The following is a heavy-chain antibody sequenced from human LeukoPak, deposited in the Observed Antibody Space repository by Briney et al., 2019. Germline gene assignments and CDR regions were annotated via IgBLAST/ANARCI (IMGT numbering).Heavy chain of an antibody. CDR2: IYENGGTT. J-gene: IGHJ4*02. CDR3: AKDFRISYSAHFDY. Sequence: GGSLRLSCVGSGFTFRSHAMSWVRQAPEKGLEFVSGIYENGGTTYYADSVKGRFSISRDNSKNTLYLQMDSLRGKDTAVYYCAKDFRISYSAHFDYWGQGALVTVSS. V-gene: IGHV3-23*01. D-gene: IGHD2-21*01. CDR1: GFTFRSHA.